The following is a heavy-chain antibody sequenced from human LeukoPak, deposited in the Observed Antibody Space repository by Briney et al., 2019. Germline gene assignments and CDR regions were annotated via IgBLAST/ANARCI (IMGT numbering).Heavy chain of an antibody. CDR2: INHSGST. D-gene: IGHD3-9*01. J-gene: IGHJ6*02. Sequence: SETLSLTCAVYGGSFSGYYWSWIRQPPGKGLEWIGEINHSGSTNYNPSLKSRVTISVDTSKNQFSLKPSSVTAADTAVYYCARGGGLRYFDWLGGGMDVWGQGTTVTVSS. CDR3: ARGGGLRYFDWLGGGMDV. V-gene: IGHV4-34*01. CDR1: GGSFSGYY.